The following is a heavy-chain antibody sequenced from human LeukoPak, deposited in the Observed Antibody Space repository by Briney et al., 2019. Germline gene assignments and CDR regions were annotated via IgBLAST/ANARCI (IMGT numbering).Heavy chain of an antibody. V-gene: IGHV4-4*02. J-gene: IGHJ4*02. CDR3: AGLVGRYSNGMYYYFDY. CDR1: GGSITSINL. Sequence: SETLSLTCAVSGGSITSINLWAWVRQPPGKGLEWVGEMYLSGTTTCNPSLRGRATISLDRSKNQVSLRLNSVTAADTALYYCAGLVGRYSNGMYYYFDYWGQGILVTVSS. CDR2: MYLSGTT. D-gene: IGHD1-26*01.